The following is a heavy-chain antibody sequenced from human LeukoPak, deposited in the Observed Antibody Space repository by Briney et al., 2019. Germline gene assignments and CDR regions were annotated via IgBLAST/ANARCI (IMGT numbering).Heavy chain of an antibody. Sequence: QTGGSLRLSCAASGFTFSNYGMHWVRQAPGKGLEWVAFIRYDGSKKYYADSVKGRFTISRDNSKNTLYLQMNSLRAEDTAMYYCANGPHYNILTGFYKVRSHLDYWGQGTLVTVSS. D-gene: IGHD3-9*01. J-gene: IGHJ4*02. CDR3: ANGPHYNILTGFYKVRSHLDY. V-gene: IGHV3-30*02. CDR1: GFTFSNYG. CDR2: IRYDGSKK.